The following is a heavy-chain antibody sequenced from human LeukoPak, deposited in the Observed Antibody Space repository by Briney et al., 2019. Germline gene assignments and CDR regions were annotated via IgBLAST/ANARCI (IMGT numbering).Heavy chain of an antibody. J-gene: IGHJ4*02. CDR1: GFTFSSYG. V-gene: IGHV3-30*18. CDR2: ISYDGSNK. D-gene: IGHD3-22*01. CDR3: AKGLHYYDSSGYYPFDY. Sequence: GGSLRLSCAASGFTFSSYGMHWVRQAPGKGLEWVAVISYDGSNKYYADSAKGRFTISRDNSKNTLYLQMNSLRAEDTAVYYCAKGLHYYDSSGYYPFDYWGQGTLVTVSS.